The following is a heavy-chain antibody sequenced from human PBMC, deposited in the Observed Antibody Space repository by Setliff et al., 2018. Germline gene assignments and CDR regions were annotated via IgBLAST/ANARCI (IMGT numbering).Heavy chain of an antibody. Sequence: SETLSLTCTVSGASIPNINYYWGLIRQPPGKGLEWIGSIFYSGRTFYNPSLKSRVTISVDTSKNQFSLTLSSVTAADTAVYYCARLPNYVWGSPVDYWGQGTLVTVSS. CDR1: GASIPNINYY. CDR3: ARLPNYVWGSPVDY. J-gene: IGHJ4*02. D-gene: IGHD3-16*01. V-gene: IGHV4-39*01. CDR2: IFYSGRT.